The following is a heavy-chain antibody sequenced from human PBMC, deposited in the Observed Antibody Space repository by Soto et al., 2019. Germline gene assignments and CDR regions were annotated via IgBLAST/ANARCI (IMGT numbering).Heavy chain of an antibody. V-gene: IGHV4-39*01. Sequence: SETLSLTCTVSGGSISSSSYYWGWIRQPPGKGLEWIGSIYYSGSTYYNPSLKSRVTISVDTSKNQFSLKLSSVTAADTAVYYCARHPNYAFDIWGQGTMVTVSS. CDR2: IYYSGST. CDR3: ARHPNYAFDI. CDR1: GGSISSSSYY. J-gene: IGHJ3*02.